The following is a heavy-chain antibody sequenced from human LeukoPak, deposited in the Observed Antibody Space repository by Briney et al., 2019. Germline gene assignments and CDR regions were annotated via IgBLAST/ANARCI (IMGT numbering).Heavy chain of an antibody. V-gene: IGHV1-8*01. CDR3: ASDYYYDSSGYPHPGPDAFDI. D-gene: IGHD3-22*01. J-gene: IGHJ3*02. CDR1: GYTLTSYD. Sequence: ASVKVSCKASGYTLTSYDINWVRQATGQGLEWMGWMNPNSGNTGYAQKFQGRVTMTRNTSISTAYMELSSLRSEDTAVYYCASDYYYDSSGYPHPGPDAFDIWGQGTMVTVSS. CDR2: MNPNSGNT.